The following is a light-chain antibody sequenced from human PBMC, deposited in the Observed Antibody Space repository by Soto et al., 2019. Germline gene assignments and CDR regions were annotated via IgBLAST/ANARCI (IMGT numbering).Light chain of an antibody. Sequence: QSLLTQPPSVSAAPGQKVTISCSGSSSNIGSNYVYWYQQLPGTAPKLLIYSNNQRPSGVPDRFSGSKSGTSASLAISGLRSEDEADYYCAAWDDSLSGWVFGGGTKVTVL. CDR3: AAWDDSLSGWV. V-gene: IGLV1-47*02. J-gene: IGLJ3*02. CDR1: SSNIGSNY. CDR2: SNN.